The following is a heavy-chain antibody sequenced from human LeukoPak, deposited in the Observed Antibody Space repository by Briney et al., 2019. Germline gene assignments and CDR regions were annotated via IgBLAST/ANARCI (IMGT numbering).Heavy chain of an antibody. CDR2: ISAYNGDT. Sequence: ASVKVSCKAAGYTFVSHGISWVRLAPGQGLEWMGWISAYNGDTKYAQKFQARVTMTTDTSTSTAYMELRSLRSDDTAVYYCASNLGPTYDAFDIWGQGTMVTVSS. CDR1: GYTFVSHG. V-gene: IGHV1-18*01. D-gene: IGHD7-27*01. CDR3: ASNLGPTYDAFDI. J-gene: IGHJ3*02.